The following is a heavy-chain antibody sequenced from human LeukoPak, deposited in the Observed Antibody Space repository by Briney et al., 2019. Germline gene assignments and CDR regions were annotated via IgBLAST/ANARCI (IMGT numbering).Heavy chain of an antibody. CDR2: MNPNSGNT. CDR3: ARFRGCSGGSCPVYYYYHYMDV. V-gene: IGHV1-8*01. J-gene: IGHJ6*03. D-gene: IGHD2-15*01. CDR1: GYTFTSYD. Sequence: ASVKVSCKASGYTFTSYDINWVRQATGQGLEWMGWMNPNSGNTGYAQKFQGRVTMTRNTSISTAYMELSSLRSEDTAVYYCARFRGCSGGSCPVYYYYHYMDVWGKGTTVTVSS.